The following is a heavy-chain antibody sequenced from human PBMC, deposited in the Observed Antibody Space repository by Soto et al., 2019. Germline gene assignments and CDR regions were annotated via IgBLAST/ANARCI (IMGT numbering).Heavy chain of an antibody. Sequence: ESGGGLVQPGGSLRLSCAVSGFTFSSYAMNWVRQPPGKGLQWVSGISGSGGSTYHADSVKGRFTISRDNSKNTLYLQMNSLRVEDTAVYYCAKDRGDGTNSDYWGQGTLVTVSS. V-gene: IGHV3-23*01. D-gene: IGHD2-8*01. J-gene: IGHJ4*02. CDR1: GFTFSSYA. CDR2: ISGSGGST. CDR3: AKDRGDGTNSDY.